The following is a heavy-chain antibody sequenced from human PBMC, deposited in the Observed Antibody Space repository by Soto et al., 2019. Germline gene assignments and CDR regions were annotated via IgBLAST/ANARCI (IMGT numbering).Heavy chain of an antibody. V-gene: IGHV1-2*02. CDR1: GYTFTDSH. CDR3: ERDPPRYFTSSPEGAWL. CDR2: INPKTGDT. J-gene: IGHJ4*02. D-gene: IGHD2-21*01. Sequence: QVQLVQSGTEVKKPGASVKVSCKASGYTFTDSHIHWVRQASGQGLEWLGWINPKTGDTNYPQKFQGRITMTRDTSMSTAYMELTNLTSDDTAVYYCERDPPRYFTSSPEGAWLWGQGTLVTVSS.